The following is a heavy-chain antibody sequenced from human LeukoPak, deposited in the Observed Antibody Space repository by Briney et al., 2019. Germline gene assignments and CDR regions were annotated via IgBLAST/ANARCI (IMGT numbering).Heavy chain of an antibody. CDR2: IYTSGST. D-gene: IGHD3-9*01. CDR1: GGSISSYY. Sequence: SETLSLTCTVSGGSISSYYWSWIRQPAGKGLEWIGRIYTSGSTNYNPSLKSRVTMSVDTSKNQFSLKLSSVTAADTAVYYCAAGSLLRYFVWLLDWGQGTLVTVSS. V-gene: IGHV4-4*07. J-gene: IGHJ4*02. CDR3: AAGSLLRYFVWLLD.